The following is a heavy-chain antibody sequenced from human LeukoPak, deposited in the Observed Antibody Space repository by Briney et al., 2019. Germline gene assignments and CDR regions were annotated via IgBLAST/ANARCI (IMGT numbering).Heavy chain of an antibody. Sequence: SETLSLTCTVSGGSISSYYWSWIRQPPGKGLEWIGSIYYSGSTNYNPSLKSRVTVSIQTSKNQFSLQLSSVTAADTAIYFYARASVGGYNLYYFDYWGQGTLVTVSS. J-gene: IGHJ4*02. D-gene: IGHD5-24*01. V-gene: IGHV4-59*01. CDR1: GGSISSYY. CDR2: IYYSGST. CDR3: ARASVGGYNLYYFDY.